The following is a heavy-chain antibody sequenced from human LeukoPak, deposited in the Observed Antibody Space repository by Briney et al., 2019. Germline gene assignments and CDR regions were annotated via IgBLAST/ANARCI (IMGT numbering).Heavy chain of an antibody. CDR2: IYYSGST. V-gene: IGHV4-59*08. J-gene: IGHJ4*02. CDR1: GGSISSYY. D-gene: IGHD6-19*01. Sequence: SETLSLTCTVSGGSISSYYWSWIRQPPGKGLEWIGYIYYSGSTNYNPSLKSRVTISVDTSKNQFSLKLSSVTAADTAVYYCARRHPSYSSDDYWGQGTLVTVSS. CDR3: ARRHPSYSSDDY.